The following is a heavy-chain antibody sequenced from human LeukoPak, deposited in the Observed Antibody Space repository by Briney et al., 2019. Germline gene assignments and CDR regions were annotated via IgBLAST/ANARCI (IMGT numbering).Heavy chain of an antibody. J-gene: IGHJ4*02. CDR1: GSTFSSYW. V-gene: IGHV3-74*01. D-gene: IGHD4-23*01. CDR2: IDRDGSRI. Sequence: PGGSLRLSCAVSGSTFSSYWMHWVRHAPGKGLVWVSRIDRDGSRINYADSVKGRFTISRDNGKNTLFLQMNSLRAEDAAVYYCVRGNDYGGPHYWGQGTLVTVSS. CDR3: VRGNDYGGPHY.